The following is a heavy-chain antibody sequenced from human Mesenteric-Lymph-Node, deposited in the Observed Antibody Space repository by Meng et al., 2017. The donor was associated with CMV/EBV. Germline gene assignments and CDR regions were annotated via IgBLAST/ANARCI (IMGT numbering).Heavy chain of an antibody. CDR1: GYTFTIFD. V-gene: IGHV1-18*01. CDR3: ARGGDDDELDY. D-gene: IGHD5-24*01. CDR2: ISSYSGDA. Sequence: ASVKVSCKTSGYTFTIFDINWVRQAPGQGLEWMGWISSYSGDAKYAQNFQGRVTLTPDTSTRTAYMEVRSLRSDDTAMYFCARGGDDDELDYWGQGTLFTVSS. J-gene: IGHJ4*02.